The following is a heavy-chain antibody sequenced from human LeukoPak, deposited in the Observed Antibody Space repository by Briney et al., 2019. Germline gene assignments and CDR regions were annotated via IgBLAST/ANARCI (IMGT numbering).Heavy chain of an antibody. CDR1: GFTFSSYA. CDR2: ISSNGGST. CDR3: ARDRSRYDYVWGSPYD. D-gene: IGHD3-16*01. V-gene: IGHV3-64*01. Sequence: GGSLRLSCAASGFTFSSYAMHWVRQAPGKGLEYVSAISSNGGSTYYANSVKGRFTISRDNSKNTLYLQMGSLRAEDVAVYYCARDRSRYDYVWGSPYDWGQGTLVTVSS. J-gene: IGHJ4*02.